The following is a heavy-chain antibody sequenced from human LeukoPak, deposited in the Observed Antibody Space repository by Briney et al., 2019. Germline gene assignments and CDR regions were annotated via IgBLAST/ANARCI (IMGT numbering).Heavy chain of an antibody. Sequence: PSETLSLTCTVSGGSISSCYWSWIRQPPGKGLEWIGYIYYSGSTNHNPSLKSRVTISVDTSKNQFSLKLSSVTAADTAVYYCARVVAAAGILFDYWGQGTLVTVSS. CDR3: ARVVAAAGILFDY. CDR2: IYYSGST. J-gene: IGHJ4*02. D-gene: IGHD6-13*01. V-gene: IGHV4-59*01. CDR1: GGSISSCY.